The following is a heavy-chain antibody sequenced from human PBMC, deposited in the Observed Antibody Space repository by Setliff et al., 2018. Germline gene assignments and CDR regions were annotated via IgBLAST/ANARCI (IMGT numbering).Heavy chain of an antibody. CDR2: INPNSGGT. D-gene: IGHD3-3*01. CDR1: GYTFTGYY. Sequence: GASVKVSCKASGYTFTGYYMHWVRQAPGQGPEWMGWINPNSGGTNYAQKFQGRVTMTRDTSISTAYMEMRSLRSDDTAVYYCARAPRLEWLLPTFDSWGQGTLVTVSS. CDR3: ARAPRLEWLLPTFDS. V-gene: IGHV1-2*02. J-gene: IGHJ4*02.